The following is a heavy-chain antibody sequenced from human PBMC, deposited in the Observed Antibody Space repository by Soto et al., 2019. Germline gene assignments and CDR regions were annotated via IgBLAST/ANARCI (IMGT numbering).Heavy chain of an antibody. V-gene: IGHV3-15*07. D-gene: IGHD6-19*01. CDR2: IKSKTDGGTT. J-gene: IGHJ4*02. Sequence: GSLRLSCAASGFTFSNAWMNWVRQAPGKGLEWVGRIKSKTDGGTTDYAAPVKGRFTISRDDSKNTLYLQMNSLKTEDTAVYYCTTDLTELQWLPDEDYWGQGTLVTVSS. CDR3: TTDLTELQWLPDEDY. CDR1: GFTFSNAW.